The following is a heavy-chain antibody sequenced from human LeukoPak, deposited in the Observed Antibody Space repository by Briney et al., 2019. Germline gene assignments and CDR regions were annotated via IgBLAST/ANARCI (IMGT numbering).Heavy chain of an antibody. D-gene: IGHD3-16*01. CDR3: ARRYGGYGMDV. CDR2: IYYSGST. V-gene: IGHV4-59*01. Sequence: SETLSLTCTVSGGSISSYYWSWIRQAPGKGLEWIGYIYYSGSTNYNPSLKSRVTISVDTSKNQFSLKLSSVTAADTAVYYCARRYGGYGMDVWGQGTTVTVSS. CDR1: GGSISSYY. J-gene: IGHJ6*02.